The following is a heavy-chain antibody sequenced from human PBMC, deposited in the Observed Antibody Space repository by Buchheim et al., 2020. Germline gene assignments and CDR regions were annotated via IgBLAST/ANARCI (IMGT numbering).Heavy chain of an antibody. V-gene: IGHV4-31*03. CDR1: GGSINRGGYY. D-gene: IGHD4-11*01. J-gene: IGHJ6*02. Sequence: QMQLQESGPGLVKPLQTLSLTCTVSGGSINRGGYYWSWIRQHSVRGLEWIGYIYYTGATYYSTSIKSRVSISVYMSQNQFSLRVNSVTAADTAVYFCARDGYNNFGEYFAMDVWGQGT. CDR3: ARDGYNNFGEYFAMDV. CDR2: IYYTGAT.